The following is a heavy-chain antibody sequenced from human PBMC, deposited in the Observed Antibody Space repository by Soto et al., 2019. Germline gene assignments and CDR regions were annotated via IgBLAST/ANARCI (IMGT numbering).Heavy chain of an antibody. J-gene: IGHJ3*02. V-gene: IGHV2-5*01. CDR2: IYWNDDK. D-gene: IGHD4-4*01. CDR3: AHSNYRVDAFDI. CDR1: GFSLSTSGVG. Sequence: QITLKESGPTLVKPTQTLTLTCSFSGFSLSTSGVGVGWIRQPPGKALEWLALIYWNDDKRYSPSLKSRLTITKDPSKTQVVLTMTNMDPVDTATYYCAHSNYRVDAFDIWGQGTMVTVSS.